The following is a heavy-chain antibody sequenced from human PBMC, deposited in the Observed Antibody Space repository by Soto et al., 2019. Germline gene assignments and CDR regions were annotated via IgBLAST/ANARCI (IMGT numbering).Heavy chain of an antibody. Sequence: PSETLSLTCTVSGGSISSYYWSWIRQPPGKGLEWIGYIYFRGTTNYNPSLKSRDTMSADTSKNQFSLKLNSVTAADTAVYYCARMNYYDTSGYPFDYWGQGMMVTVSS. J-gene: IGHJ4*02. D-gene: IGHD3-22*01. V-gene: IGHV4-59*01. CDR1: GGSISSYY. CDR2: IYFRGTT. CDR3: ARMNYYDTSGYPFDY.